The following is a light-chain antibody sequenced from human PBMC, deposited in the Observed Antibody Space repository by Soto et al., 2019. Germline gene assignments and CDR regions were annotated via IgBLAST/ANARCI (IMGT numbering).Light chain of an antibody. Sequence: ENVLTQSPGTLSLSPGERATLSCRASQSVSSYSLAWYQQKPGQAPRLVMYGTSNRATGIQDRFSGSGSGTDFTLTISRLEPEDFAVYYCQQYDSSPRTFGQGTKVEIK. CDR3: QQYDSSPRT. V-gene: IGKV3-20*01. CDR1: QSVSSYS. J-gene: IGKJ1*01. CDR2: GTS.